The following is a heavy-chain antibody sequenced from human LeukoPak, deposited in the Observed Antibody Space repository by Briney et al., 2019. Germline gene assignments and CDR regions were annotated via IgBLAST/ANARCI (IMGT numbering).Heavy chain of an antibody. CDR1: GYTFTSYA. V-gene: IGHV1-46*01. J-gene: IGHJ5*02. D-gene: IGHD3-22*01. CDR2: INPSGGST. CDR3: ARDPQTYYYDSSGYRNWFDP. Sequence: GASVKVSCKASGYTFTSYAIHWVRQAPGQGLEWMGIINPSGGSTSYAQKFQGRVTMTRDTSSSTVYMELSSLRSEDTAVYYCARDPQTYYYDSSGYRNWFDPWGQGTLVTVSS.